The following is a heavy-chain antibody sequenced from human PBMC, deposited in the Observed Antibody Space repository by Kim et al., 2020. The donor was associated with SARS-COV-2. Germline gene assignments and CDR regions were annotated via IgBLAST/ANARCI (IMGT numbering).Heavy chain of an antibody. Sequence: GGSLRLSCAASGFTFSDYYMSWIRHAPGKGLEWVSYISSSGSTIYYADSVKGRFTISRDNAKKSLYLQINSLRAEDTAVYYCASATKRYILLVVSDYYYGMDVGGQGTTVTVSS. V-gene: IGHV3-11*01. J-gene: IGHJ6*02. D-gene: IGHD2-8*02. CDR3: ASATKRYILLVVSDYYYGMDV. CDR1: GFTFSDYY. CDR2: ISSSGSTI.